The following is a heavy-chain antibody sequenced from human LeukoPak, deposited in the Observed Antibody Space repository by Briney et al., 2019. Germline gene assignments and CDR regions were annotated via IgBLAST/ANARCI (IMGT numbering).Heavy chain of an antibody. CDR1: GGSFSGYY. J-gene: IGHJ5*02. V-gene: IGHV4-34*01. CDR3: ASGVSLTEFDP. Sequence: PSETLSLTCAVYGGSFSGYYWSWIRQPPGKGLEWIGEINHSGSTNYNPSLKSRVTISVDTSKNQFSLKLSSVTAAGTAVYYCASGVSLTEFDPWGQGTLVTVSS. CDR2: INHSGST. D-gene: IGHD3-10*01.